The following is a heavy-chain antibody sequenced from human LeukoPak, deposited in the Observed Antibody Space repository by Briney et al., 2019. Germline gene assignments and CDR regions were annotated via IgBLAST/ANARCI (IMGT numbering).Heavy chain of an antibody. Sequence: PGGSLRLSCAASGFTVSSNYMSWVRQAPGKGLEWVSVIYSGGSTYYADSVKGRFTISGDNSKNTLYLQMNSLRAEDTAVYYCARGADLDGDYFDYWGQGTLVTVSS. V-gene: IGHV3-53*01. J-gene: IGHJ4*02. CDR1: GFTVSSNY. CDR3: ARGADLDGDYFDY. CDR2: IYSGGST. D-gene: IGHD4-17*01.